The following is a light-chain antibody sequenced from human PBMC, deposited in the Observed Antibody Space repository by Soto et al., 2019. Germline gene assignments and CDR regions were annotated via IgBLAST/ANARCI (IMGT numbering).Light chain of an antibody. J-gene: IGKJ4*01. V-gene: IGKV3-11*01. CDR2: DAS. CDR1: QSVSSY. Sequence: EIVLTQSPATLSLSPGERATLSCRASQSVSSYLAWYQQKPGQAPRLLIYDASNRATGIPARCSGSGSGTDFILTISSLEPEDFAVYYCQQRSNWPPGLTFGGGTKVEIK. CDR3: QQRSNWPPGLT.